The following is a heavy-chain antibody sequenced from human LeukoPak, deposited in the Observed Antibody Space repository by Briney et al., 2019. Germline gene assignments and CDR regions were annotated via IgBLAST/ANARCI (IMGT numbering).Heavy chain of an antibody. CDR3: ARDQLGYAFDI. CDR2: INHSGST. CDR1: GGSFSGYY. D-gene: IGHD7-27*01. J-gene: IGHJ3*02. V-gene: IGHV4-34*01. Sequence: ASETLSLTCAVYGGSFSGYYWSWIRQPPGKGLEWIGEINHSGSTNYNPSLKSRVTISVDTSKNQFSLKLSSVTAADTAVYYCARDQLGYAFDIWGQGTMATVSS.